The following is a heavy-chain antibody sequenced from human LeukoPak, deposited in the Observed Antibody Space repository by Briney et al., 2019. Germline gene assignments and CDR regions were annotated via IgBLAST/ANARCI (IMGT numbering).Heavy chain of an antibody. CDR3: ARRSAPVGSLGDTGGWFDP. Sequence: AVKVSCKTFGGNFNDYAINWIRQGPGQGLGWMGGIIPVIDAPDYSQKVQGRVSITADGSTKTVYMELSGLQFDDTALYFCARRSAPVGSLGDTGGWFDPWGQGTQVIVSS. CDR2: IIPVIDAP. D-gene: IGHD3-10*01. J-gene: IGHJ5*02. V-gene: IGHV1-69*13. CDR1: GGNFNDYA.